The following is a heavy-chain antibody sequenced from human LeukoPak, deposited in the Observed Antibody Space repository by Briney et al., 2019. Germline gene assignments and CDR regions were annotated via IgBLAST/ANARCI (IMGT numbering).Heavy chain of an antibody. D-gene: IGHD5-12*01. CDR1: GFTFSTYG. CDR3: ARGKSEWLREPPDAFDI. V-gene: IGHV3-30*02. CDR2: IRYDGSNK. J-gene: IGHJ3*02. Sequence: GGSLRLSCAASGFTFSTYGMHWVRQAPGKGLEWVAFIRYDGSNKYYADSVKGRFTISRDNSKNTLYLQMNSLRAEDTAVYYCARGKSEWLREPPDAFDIWGQGTMVTVSS.